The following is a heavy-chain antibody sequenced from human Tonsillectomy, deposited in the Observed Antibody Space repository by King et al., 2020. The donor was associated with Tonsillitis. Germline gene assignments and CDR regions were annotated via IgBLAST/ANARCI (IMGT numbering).Heavy chain of an antibody. Sequence: VQLQESGPGLVKPSETLSLTCTVSGGSISSYYWSWIRQPPGKGLEWIGYIYYSGSTNYNPPLKSRVTISVDTSKNQFSLKLSSVTAADTAVYYFARGRRGDSGGYYKNLYWNYWGQGTLVTVSS. CDR2: IYYSGST. CDR3: ARGRRGDSGGYYKNLYWNY. D-gene: IGHD3-22*01. V-gene: IGHV4-59*01. J-gene: IGHJ4*02. CDR1: GGSISSYY.